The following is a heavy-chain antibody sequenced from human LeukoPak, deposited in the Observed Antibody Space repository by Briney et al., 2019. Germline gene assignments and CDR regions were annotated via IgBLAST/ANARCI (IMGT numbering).Heavy chain of an antibody. CDR1: GXSFTSYW. J-gene: IGHJ1*01. CDR3: AGAGIAVAGNAEYFQH. V-gene: IGHV5-10-1*01. D-gene: IGHD6-19*01. CDR2: IDPSDSYT. Sequence: GESLKISFKGSGXSFTSYWISWVRQMPGKGMEWMGRIDPSDSYTNYSPSFQGHVTISADKSISTAYLQWSSLKASDTAMYYCAGAGIAVAGNAEYFQHWGQGTLVTVSS.